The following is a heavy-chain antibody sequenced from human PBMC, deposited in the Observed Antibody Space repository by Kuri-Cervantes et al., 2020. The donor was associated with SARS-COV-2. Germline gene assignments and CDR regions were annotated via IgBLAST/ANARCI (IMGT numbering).Heavy chain of an antibody. V-gene: IGHV3-48*03. D-gene: IGHD1-1*01. CDR3: VRDGDHWNFDY. Sequence: GESLKISCAASGFTFSNYEMNWVHQAPRKGLEWLSYISTSGNTIYYADSVKGRFTLSRDNAKNMLFLQMNSLRAEDTAVYYCVRDGDHWNFDYWGQGTLVTVSS. J-gene: IGHJ4*02. CDR1: GFTFSNYE. CDR2: ISTSGNTI.